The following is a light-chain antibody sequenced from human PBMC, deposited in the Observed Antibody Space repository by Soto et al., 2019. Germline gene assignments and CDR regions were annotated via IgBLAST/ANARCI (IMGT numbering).Light chain of an antibody. V-gene: IGKV1-39*01. CDR2: AAS. CDR1: QSISTY. J-gene: IGKJ1*01. CDR3: QQSYSTPWT. Sequence: DIQMTQSPSSLSASVGDRVTITCRARQSISTYLNWYQQKPGKAPKLLIFAASSLQSGVPSRFSGGGSGTDFTLTISSLQPEDFVTYYCQQSYSTPWTFGQGTKVESK.